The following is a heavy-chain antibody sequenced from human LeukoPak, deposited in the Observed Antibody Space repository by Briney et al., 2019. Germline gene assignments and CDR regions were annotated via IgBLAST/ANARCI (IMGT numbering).Heavy chain of an antibody. Sequence: GGSLRLSCVASGFTFSSYAMSWVRQAPGKGLEWVSGISGSGGGTYYADSVKGRFTISRDNSKNTRYLQMNSLRAEDTAVYYCAKESRASDYYYYYMDVWGKGTTVTVSS. CDR1: GFTFSSYA. CDR2: ISGSGGGT. J-gene: IGHJ6*03. CDR3: AKESRASDYYYYYMDV. V-gene: IGHV3-23*01. D-gene: IGHD2-2*01.